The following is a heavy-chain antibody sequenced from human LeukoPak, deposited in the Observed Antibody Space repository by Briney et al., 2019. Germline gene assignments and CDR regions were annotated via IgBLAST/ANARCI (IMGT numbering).Heavy chain of an antibody. CDR1: GFTFDDYG. D-gene: IGHD1-26*01. J-gene: IGHJ4*02. Sequence: TGGSLRLSCAASGFTFDDYGMSWVRQAPGKGLEWVSGINWNGGSTGYADSVKGRFTISRDNAKNSLYLQMNSLRVEDTAVYYCARDLGATIFDFDYWGQGTLVTVSS. CDR3: ARDLGATIFDFDY. CDR2: INWNGGST. V-gene: IGHV3-20*04.